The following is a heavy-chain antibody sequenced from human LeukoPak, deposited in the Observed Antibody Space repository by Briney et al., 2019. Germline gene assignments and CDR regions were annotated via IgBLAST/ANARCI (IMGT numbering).Heavy chain of an antibody. CDR1: GFTFSNYA. V-gene: IGHV3-23*01. D-gene: IGHD6-13*01. CDR2: ISGSGGST. CDR3: AKGGRSSSSWYGAFDI. Sequence: GGSLRLSCAASGFTFSNYAMSWVRQAPGKGLEWVSAISGSGGSTYYADSVKGRFTISRDNSKNTLYLQMNSLRAEDTAVYYCAKGGRSSSSWYGAFDIWGQGTMVTVSS. J-gene: IGHJ3*02.